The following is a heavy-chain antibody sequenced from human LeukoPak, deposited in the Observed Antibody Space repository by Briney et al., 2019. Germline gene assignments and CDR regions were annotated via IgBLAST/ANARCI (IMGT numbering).Heavy chain of an antibody. Sequence: GESLKISSKGSGYSFTSYWIGWVRQMPGKGLEWVGIIYPDDSETRYSPSFQVQVTISADKSISTAYLQWSSLKASDTAMYYCARHYPGGDYFIDYWGQGTPVTVSS. V-gene: IGHV5-51*01. J-gene: IGHJ4*02. CDR1: GYSFTSYW. CDR3: ARHYPGGDYFIDY. CDR2: IYPDDSET. D-gene: IGHD4-17*01.